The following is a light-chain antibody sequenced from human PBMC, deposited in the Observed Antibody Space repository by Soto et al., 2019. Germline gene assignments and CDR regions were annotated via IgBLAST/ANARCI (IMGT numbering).Light chain of an antibody. CDR3: QQYDSSPIT. CDR1: QSVSDTY. J-gene: IGKJ5*01. V-gene: IGKV3-20*01. CDR2: GAS. Sequence: DIVLTQSPGTLSLSPGERATLSCRASQSVSDTYLAWYQQKPGQAPRLLIYGASSRATGIPDRFSGSGSGTDFTLTISRLEPEDFAVYYCQQYDSSPITFGQGTRLEIK.